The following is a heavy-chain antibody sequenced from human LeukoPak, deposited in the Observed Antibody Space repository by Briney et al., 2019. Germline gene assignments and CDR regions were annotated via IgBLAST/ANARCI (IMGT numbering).Heavy chain of an antibody. CDR2: IYYSGST. D-gene: IGHD2-8*01. CDR3: ARMVGCTNGVCYTANWFDP. J-gene: IGHJ5*02. V-gene: IGHV4-28*01. CDR1: GYSISSSNW. Sequence: SETLSLTCAVSGYSISSSNWWGWIRQPPGKGLEWIGYIYYSGSTYYNSSLKSRVTMSVDMSKNQFSLKLTSVTALDTAVYYCARMVGCTNGVCYTANWFDPWGQGTLVTVSS.